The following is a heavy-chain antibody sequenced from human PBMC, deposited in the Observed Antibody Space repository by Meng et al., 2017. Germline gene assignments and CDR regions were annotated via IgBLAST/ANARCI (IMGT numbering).Heavy chain of an antibody. J-gene: IGHJ3*02. CDR2: IYSGGST. Sequence: GESLKISCAASGFTVSSNYMSWVRQAPGKGLEWVSVIYSGGSTYYADAVKGRFTISRDNSKNTLYLQMNSLRAEDTALYYCARVRIVGATRWNDAFDIWGQGTRVT. D-gene: IGHD1-26*01. CDR3: ARVRIVGATRWNDAFDI. V-gene: IGHV3-53*01. CDR1: GFTVSSNY.